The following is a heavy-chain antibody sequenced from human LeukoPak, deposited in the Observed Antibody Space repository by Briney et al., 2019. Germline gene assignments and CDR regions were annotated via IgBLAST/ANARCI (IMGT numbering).Heavy chain of an antibody. CDR3: AKDYSAYCGGDCYSDAFDI. J-gene: IGHJ3*02. V-gene: IGHV3-33*06. CDR1: GFTFSSYD. CDR2: ISYDGSNK. Sequence: AGSLRLSCAASGFTFSSYDMHWVRQAPGKGLEWVAVISYDGSNKYYADYVKGRFTISGDNSKNTLSLQVNSLRAEDTAVYYCAKDYSAYCGGDCYSDAFDIWGQGTMVTVSS. D-gene: IGHD2-21*02.